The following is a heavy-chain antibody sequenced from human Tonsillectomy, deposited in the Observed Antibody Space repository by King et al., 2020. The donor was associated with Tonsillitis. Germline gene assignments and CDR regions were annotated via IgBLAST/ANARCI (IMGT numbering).Heavy chain of an antibody. J-gene: IGHJ4*02. Sequence: VQLVESGGGLVQPGGSRRLSCAASGFTFNFFWMSWVRQAPGKGLEWVANINQEGSERYYMDSVKGRFTISRDNAKKSLYLQMNSLRAEDTAVYYCARVGYGGEDYFDYWGQGTLVTVSS. CDR3: ARVGYGGEDYFDY. CDR1: GFTFNFFW. D-gene: IGHD4-23*01. CDR2: INQEGSER. V-gene: IGHV3-7*03.